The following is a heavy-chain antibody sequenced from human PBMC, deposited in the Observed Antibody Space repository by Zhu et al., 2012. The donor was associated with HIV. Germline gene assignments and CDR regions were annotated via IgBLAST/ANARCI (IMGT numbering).Heavy chain of an antibody. D-gene: IGHD6-19*01. CDR3: ARLSSSPSVAGTTR. V-gene: IGHV4-38-2*01. CDR1: GYSISSGYY. Sequence: QVQLQESGPGLVKPSETLSLTCAVSGYSISSGYYWGWIRQPPGKGLEWIGSIYHSGSTYYNPSLKSRVTISVDTSKNQFSLKLSSVTAADTAVYYCARLSSSPSVAGTTRWGQGTLVTVSS. CDR2: IYHSGST. J-gene: IGHJ4*02.